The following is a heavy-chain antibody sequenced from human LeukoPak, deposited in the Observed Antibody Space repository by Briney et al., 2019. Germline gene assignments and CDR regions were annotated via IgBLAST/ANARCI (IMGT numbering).Heavy chain of an antibody. CDR2: ISSSGSTI. J-gene: IGHJ4*02. Sequence: AGGSLRLSCAASGFTFSSYAMSWVRQAPGKGLEWVSYISSSGSTIYYADSVKGRFTISRDNAKNSLYLQMNSLRAEDTAVYYCARAFRIAVAGGLDYWGQGTLVTVSS. CDR3: ARAFRIAVAGGLDY. V-gene: IGHV3-48*03. D-gene: IGHD6-19*01. CDR1: GFTFSSYA.